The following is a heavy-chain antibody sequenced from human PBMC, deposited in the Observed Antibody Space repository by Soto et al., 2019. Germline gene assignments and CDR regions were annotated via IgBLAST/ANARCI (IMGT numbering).Heavy chain of an antibody. J-gene: IGHJ4*02. CDR3: ARGPSYSDSYFDH. D-gene: IGHD4-17*01. CDR2: ISYDGNNK. Sequence: GSLRLSCAASEFTFSHYAMHWVRQAPGKGLQWLAVISYDGNNKYYADSVEGRFTISRDNSKNTVYLQMNSLRLEDTAVYYCARGPSYSDSYFDHWGQGTLVTVSS. CDR1: EFTFSHYA. V-gene: IGHV3-30*03.